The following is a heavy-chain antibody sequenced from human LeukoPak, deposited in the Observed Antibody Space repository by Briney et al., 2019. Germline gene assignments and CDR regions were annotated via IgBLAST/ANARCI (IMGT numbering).Heavy chain of an antibody. D-gene: IGHD3-10*01. J-gene: IGHJ4*02. CDR1: GFTFSSYA. CDR3: ARDLADYYGSGSYNPPRPGLDY. CDR2: ISYDGSNK. Sequence: GGSLRLSCEASGFTFSSYAMHWVRQAPGKGLEWVAVISYDGSNKYYADSVKGRFTISRDNSKNTLYLQMNSLRAEDTAVYYCARDLADYYGSGSYNPPRPGLDYWGQGTLVTVSS. V-gene: IGHV3-30-3*01.